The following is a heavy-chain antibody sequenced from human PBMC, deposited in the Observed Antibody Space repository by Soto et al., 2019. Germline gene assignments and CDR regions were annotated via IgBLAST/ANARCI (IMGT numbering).Heavy chain of an antibody. CDR2: ISDDGGNK. V-gene: IGHV3-30-3*01. Sequence: QVQLVESGGGVVQPGRSLRLSCAASGFTFSSYAMHWVRQAPGKGLEWVAVISDDGGNKYYADSVKGRFTISRDNPKNTLYLQMTSLRPEDTAVYYCASSFAGTTGTGIDYWGQGTLVAVSS. J-gene: IGHJ4*02. D-gene: IGHD1-1*01. CDR3: ASSFAGTTGTGIDY. CDR1: GFTFSSYA.